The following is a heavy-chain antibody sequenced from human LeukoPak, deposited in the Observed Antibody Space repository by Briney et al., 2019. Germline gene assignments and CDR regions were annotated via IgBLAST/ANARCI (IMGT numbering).Heavy chain of an antibody. CDR3: ARGGGIVGATSYFDY. Sequence: TGGSLRLSCAASGFTFSSYWMSWVRQAPGKGLEWIGEINHSGSTNYNPSLKSRVTISVDTSKNQFSLKLSSVTAADTAVYYCARGGGIVGATSYFDYWGQGTLVTVSS. J-gene: IGHJ4*02. V-gene: IGHV4-34*01. CDR2: INHSGST. D-gene: IGHD1-26*01. CDR1: GFTFSSYW.